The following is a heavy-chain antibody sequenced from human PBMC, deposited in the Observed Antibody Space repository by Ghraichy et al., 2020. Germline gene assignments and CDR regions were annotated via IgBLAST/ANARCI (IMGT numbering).Heavy chain of an antibody. J-gene: IGHJ4*02. D-gene: IGHD2-15*01. Sequence: GGSLRLSCAASGFTFSSYAMSWVRQAPGKGLEWVSAISGSGGTTYYADSVKGRFTISRDNSKNTLFLQMNSLRAEDTAVYYCAKRVGYCSGGACYSTRPDFAYWGQGTLATVS. CDR3: AKRVGYCSGGACYSTRPDFAY. CDR1: GFTFSSYA. CDR2: ISGSGGTT. V-gene: IGHV3-23*01.